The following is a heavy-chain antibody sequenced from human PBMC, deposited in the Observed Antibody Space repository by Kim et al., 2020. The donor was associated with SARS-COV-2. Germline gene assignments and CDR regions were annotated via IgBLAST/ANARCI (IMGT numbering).Heavy chain of an antibody. J-gene: IGHJ4*02. V-gene: IGHV4-34*01. CDR1: GGSFSGYY. Sequence: SETLSLTCAVYGGSFSGYYWSWIRQPPGKGLEWIGEINHSGSTNYNPSLKSRVTISVDTSKNQFSLKLSSVTAADTAVYYCARGRWYSSGWYEPNKKFDYWGQGTLVTVSS. CDR3: ARGRWYSSGWYEPNKKFDY. CDR2: INHSGST. D-gene: IGHD6-19*01.